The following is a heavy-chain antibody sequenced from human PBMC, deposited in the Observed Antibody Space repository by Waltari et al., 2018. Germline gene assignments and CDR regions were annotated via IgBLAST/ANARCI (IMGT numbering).Heavy chain of an antibody. J-gene: IGHJ4*02. Sequence: QLQLQESGPGLVKPSETLSLTCTVSGGSISSSSYYWGWIRQPPGKGLEWIGSIYYSGSTDYNPSLKSRGTISVDTSKNQFSLKLSSVTAADTAVYYCASPPRLSDYVWGSYGYWGQGTLVTVSS. CDR1: GGSISSSSYY. CDR3: ASPPRLSDYVWGSYGY. CDR2: IYYSGST. V-gene: IGHV4-39*01. D-gene: IGHD3-16*01.